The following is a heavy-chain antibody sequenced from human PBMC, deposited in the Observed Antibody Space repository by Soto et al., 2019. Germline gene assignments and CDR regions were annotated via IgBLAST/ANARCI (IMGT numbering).Heavy chain of an antibody. CDR3: ASDIMGRIPAAILSGWFDP. J-gene: IGHJ5*02. Sequence: QVQLVQSGAEVKKPGSSVKVSCKASGGTFSSYAMSWVRQAPGQGLEWMGGIIPIFGTANYAQKFQGRVTITADESTSTAYMELSSLRSEDTAVYYCASDIMGRIPAAILSGWFDPWGQGTLVTVSS. V-gene: IGHV1-69*01. CDR2: IIPIFGTA. D-gene: IGHD2-2*01. CDR1: GGTFSSYA.